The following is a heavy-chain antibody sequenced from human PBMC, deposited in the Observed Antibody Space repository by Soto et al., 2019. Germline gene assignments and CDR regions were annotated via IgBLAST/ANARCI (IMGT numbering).Heavy chain of an antibody. V-gene: IGHV4-59*01. CDR1: GGSISSNY. D-gene: IGHD6-13*01. Sequence: SETLSLTCTVSGGSISSNYWTWIRQPPGKGLEWIGYVYNSGSTNYNPSLKSRVTISEDTSKSQFSLKVNSMTAADTAVYYCARYRREAVAGYTLDNWGQGILVTVPQ. J-gene: IGHJ4*02. CDR3: ARYRREAVAGYTLDN. CDR2: VYNSGST.